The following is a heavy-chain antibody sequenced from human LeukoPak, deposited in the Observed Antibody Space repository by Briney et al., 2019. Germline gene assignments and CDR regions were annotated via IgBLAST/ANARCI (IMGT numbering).Heavy chain of an antibody. CDR1: GFTFSSYA. J-gene: IGHJ4*02. CDR2: ISAGGGST. V-gene: IGHV3-23*01. CDR3: AKTHGHSFDF. Sequence: GGSATLFCAASGFTFSSYAMSWVRQAPGKGLEWVSAISAGGGSTYYADSVKGRFTISRDNSKNTLYLQMNSLRAEDTAVYYCAKTHGHSFDFWGEGTVDPVSS.